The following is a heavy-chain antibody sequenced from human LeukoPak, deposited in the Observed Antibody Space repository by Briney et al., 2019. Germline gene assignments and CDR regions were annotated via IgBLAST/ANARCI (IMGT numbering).Heavy chain of an antibody. J-gene: IGHJ4*02. Sequence: GESLKISCKGSGYTFSTYWIGWVRQMPGKGLEWMGIIYPGDSHTRNSPSFQGQVTISAVKSMSTAYLQWSSLKASDTAMYYCARQSSNGDFDYWGQGTLVTVSS. V-gene: IGHV5-51*01. CDR2: IYPGDSHT. D-gene: IGHD4-11*01. CDR3: ARQSSNGDFDY. CDR1: GYTFSTYW.